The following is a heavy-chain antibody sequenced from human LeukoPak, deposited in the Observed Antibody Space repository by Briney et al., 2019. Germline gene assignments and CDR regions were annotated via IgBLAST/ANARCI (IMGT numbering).Heavy chain of an antibody. CDR3: ARSRSGSYSWFDP. CDR1: DDGISSFY. Sequence: SETLSLTCPVSDDGISSFYWSWIRQPPGKGLEWIGYISYNGNTDYNPSLKSRVTISVDTSKNQFSLKLTSVTAADTAVYYCARSRSGSYSWFDPWGQGALVTVSS. D-gene: IGHD1-26*01. J-gene: IGHJ5*02. CDR2: ISYNGNT. V-gene: IGHV4-59*01.